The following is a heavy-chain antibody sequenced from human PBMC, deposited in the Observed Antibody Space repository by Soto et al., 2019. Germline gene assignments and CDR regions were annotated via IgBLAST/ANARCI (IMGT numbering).Heavy chain of an antibody. V-gene: IGHV3-23*01. J-gene: IGHJ2*01. CDR3: AKRSSGWYFDL. CDR2: ISGSGGST. CDR1: GFTFSSYA. D-gene: IGHD6-19*01. Sequence: EVQLLESGGGLVQPGGSLRLSCAASGFTFSSYAMSWVRQAPGKGLEWVSVISGSGGSTYYANSVKGRFTISRANSKNTVYLQMNSLRAEDTAVYYCAKRSSGWYFDLWGRGTLVTVSS.